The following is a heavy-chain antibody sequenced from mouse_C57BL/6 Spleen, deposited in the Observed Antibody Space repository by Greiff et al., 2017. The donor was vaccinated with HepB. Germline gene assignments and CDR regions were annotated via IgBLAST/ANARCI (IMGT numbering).Heavy chain of an antibody. CDR2: INPNNGGT. D-gene: IGHD1-1*01. CDR3: AGSYGSSPYWYFDV. V-gene: IGHV1-22*01. J-gene: IGHJ1*03. Sequence: VQLQQSGPELVKPGASVKMSCKASGYTFTDYNMHWVKQSHGKSLEWIGYINPNNGGTSYNQKFKGKATLTVNKSSSTAYMELRSLTSEDSAVYYCAGSYGSSPYWYFDVWGTGTTVTVSS. CDR1: GYTFTDYN.